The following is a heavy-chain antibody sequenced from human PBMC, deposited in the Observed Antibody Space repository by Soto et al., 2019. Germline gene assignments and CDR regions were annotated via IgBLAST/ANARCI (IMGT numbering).Heavy chain of an antibody. CDR2: ISSRSTNI. J-gene: IGHJ4*02. CDR3: AKFTEPGYSSIWYYFEY. D-gene: IGHD6-19*01. CDR1: GFTFRGYS. Sequence: GSLRLSCVGSGFTFRGYSMAWIRQAPGRGLEWVASISSRSTNIDYADSVKGRFTISRDNAKNLVSLQMSSLRGEDTALYYCAKFTEPGYSSIWYYFEYWGQGTPVTVSS. V-gene: IGHV3-21*06.